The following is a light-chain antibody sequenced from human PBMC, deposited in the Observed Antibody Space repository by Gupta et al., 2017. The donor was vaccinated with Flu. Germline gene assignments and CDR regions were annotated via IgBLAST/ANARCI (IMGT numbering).Light chain of an antibody. Sequence: ENVLTQSPVTLSLSQGERATLSCRASQSVSGSYIAWYQQKPGQAPRLLIHGASGRATGIPDRFSGSGSGTDFTLTISRLEPEDFAVYYCQQYGRSPRYTFGQGTKVEIK. J-gene: IGKJ2*01. CDR2: GAS. CDR1: QSVSGSY. CDR3: QQYGRSPRYT. V-gene: IGKV3-20*01.